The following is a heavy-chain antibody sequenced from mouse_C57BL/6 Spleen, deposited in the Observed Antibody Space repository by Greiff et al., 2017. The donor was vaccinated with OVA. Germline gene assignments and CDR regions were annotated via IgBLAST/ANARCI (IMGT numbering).Heavy chain of an antibody. V-gene: IGHV1-76*01. Sequence: VQLQQSGAELVRPGASVKLSCKASGYTFTDYYINWVKQRPGQGLEWIARIYPGSGNTYYNEKFKGKATLTAEKSSSTAYMQLSSLTSEDSAVYFCAREGYDYDYYYAMDYWGQGTSVTVSS. J-gene: IGHJ4*01. CDR2: IYPGSGNT. CDR3: AREGYDYDYYYAMDY. CDR1: GYTFTDYY. D-gene: IGHD2-4*01.